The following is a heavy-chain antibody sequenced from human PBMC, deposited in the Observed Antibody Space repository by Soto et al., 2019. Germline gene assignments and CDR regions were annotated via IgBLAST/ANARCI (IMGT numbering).Heavy chain of an antibody. D-gene: IGHD2-21*02. CDR1: GGAFSSKT. CDR2: IIPLYGTT. V-gene: IGHV1-69*06. CDR3: ARATVTALTD. J-gene: IGHJ4*02. Sequence: VQLVQSGAEVKKPGSSVKVSCKASGGAFSSKTISWVRQVPGQGLEWMGAIIPLYGTTNYAQKFQGRLTITADKSTSTAYMDLSSLISEDTAVFYCARATVTALTDWGQGTQVTVSS.